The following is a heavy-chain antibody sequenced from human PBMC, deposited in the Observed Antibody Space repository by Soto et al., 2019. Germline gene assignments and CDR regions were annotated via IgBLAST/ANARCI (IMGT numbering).Heavy chain of an antibody. V-gene: IGHV1-69*13. J-gene: IGHJ6*02. D-gene: IGHD2-2*01. CDR2: IIPRSAKS. Sequence: LVKGSGRAMGWRFARLYVHCVRQAQGQGLEWVGGIIPRSAKSNYAQKFEGRVTITADESTSTAYMELSSLRSEDTAVYYCAREGLVLVPTTVNSDYYYYAMDVWGQGTTVTVSS. CDR1: GWRFARLY. CDR3: AREGLVLVPTTVNSDYYYYAMDV.